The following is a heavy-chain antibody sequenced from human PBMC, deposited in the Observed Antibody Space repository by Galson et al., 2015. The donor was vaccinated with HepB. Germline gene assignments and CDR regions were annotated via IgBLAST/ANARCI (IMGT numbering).Heavy chain of an antibody. V-gene: IGHV1-3*01. J-gene: IGHJ3*02. CDR3: ARAGSGWYEANAFDI. D-gene: IGHD6-19*01. CDR2: INAGNGNT. Sequence: SVKVSCKASGYTFTSYAMHWVRQAPGQRLEWMGWINAGNGNTKYSQKFQGRVTITRDTSASTAHMELSSLRSEDTAVYYCARAGSGWYEANAFDIWGQGTMVTVSS. CDR1: GYTFTSYA.